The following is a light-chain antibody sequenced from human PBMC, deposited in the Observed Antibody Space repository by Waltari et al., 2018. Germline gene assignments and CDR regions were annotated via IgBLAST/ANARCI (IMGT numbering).Light chain of an antibody. Sequence: QSVLTQPPSASGTPGRRVTISCSGPIYNIGINPFNWYQQFPGSAPKLLIFSTTQRPSGVPDRFSASKSGTSASLAINGLQAADEADYYCGAWDDGVKEWVFGGGTKLTVL. CDR2: STT. CDR1: IYNIGINP. CDR3: GAWDDGVKEWV. J-gene: IGLJ3*02. V-gene: IGLV1-44*01.